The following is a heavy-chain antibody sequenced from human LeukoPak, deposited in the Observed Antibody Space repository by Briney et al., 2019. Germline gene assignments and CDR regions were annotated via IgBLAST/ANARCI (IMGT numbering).Heavy chain of an antibody. CDR3: ARGPDYDILTSFDY. Sequence: SGGSLRLSCAASGFTFSSYAMHWVRQAPGKGLEWVALISFDASNKYYADSVKGRFTISRDNSKNTLYLQMNSLRAEDTAVYYCARGPDYDILTSFDYWGQGTLVTVSS. CDR2: ISFDASNK. CDR1: GFTFSSYA. J-gene: IGHJ4*02. D-gene: IGHD3-9*01. V-gene: IGHV3-30*04.